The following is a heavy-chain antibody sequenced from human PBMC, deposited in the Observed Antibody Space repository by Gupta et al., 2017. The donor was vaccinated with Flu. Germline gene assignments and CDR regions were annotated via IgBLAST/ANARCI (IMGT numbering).Heavy chain of an antibody. V-gene: IGHV3-30*18. Sequence: QMQLVESGGGVVRFGMSLGLPFASSGLPLGHYGMHWVRQATGKVLEWVADIASDGSHKDYADSVRGRFTISRDNSKNTLSLEMDSLRVEDTAVYYCAKDGPWTASCPYYCYYMDVWGKGTTVTVSS. D-gene: IGHD2-2*01. CDR1: GLPLGHYG. CDR3: AKDGPWTASCPYYCYYMDV. J-gene: IGHJ6*03. CDR2: IASDGSHK.